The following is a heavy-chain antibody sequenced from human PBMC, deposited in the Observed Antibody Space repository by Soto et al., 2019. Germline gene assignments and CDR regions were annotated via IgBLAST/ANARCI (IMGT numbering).Heavy chain of an antibody. CDR2: IYYSGST. Sequence: ALQILSLGCSVAGDCRSSRCHYWCRIRQPPGKCLECIGSIYYSGSTYYNPSLKSRVTISIDTTKNQFSLKLSSVTAADTAVYYCARDRSRDGYKRGATYYYYAMDVWGQGTTVTVSS. V-gene: IGHV4-39*07. J-gene: IGHJ6*02. D-gene: IGHD1-1*01. CDR1: GDCRSSRCHY. CDR3: ARDRSRDGYKRGATYYYYAMDV.